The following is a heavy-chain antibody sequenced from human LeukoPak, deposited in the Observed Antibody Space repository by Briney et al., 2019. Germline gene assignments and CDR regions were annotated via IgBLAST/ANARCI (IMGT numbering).Heavy chain of an antibody. CDR2: IYHSGRT. CDR3: ARQGNYYGSGRRLYYFDY. D-gene: IGHD3-10*01. J-gene: IGHJ4*02. CDR1: GYSISSGYY. V-gene: IGHV4-38-2*01. Sequence: PSETLSLTCAVSGYSISSGYYWGWIRQPPGKGLEWNGSIYHSGRTYYNPSLKSRVTISVDTSKNQFSLKLSSVTAADTAVYYCARQGNYYGSGRRLYYFDYWGQGTLVTVSS.